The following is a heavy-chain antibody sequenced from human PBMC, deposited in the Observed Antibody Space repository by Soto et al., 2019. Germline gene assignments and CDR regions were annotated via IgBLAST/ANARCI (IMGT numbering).Heavy chain of an antibody. CDR3: ARGIVVPAATGYYYYFMAV. V-gene: IGHV4-59*01. J-gene: IGHJ6*03. Sequence: SETLSLTCTVSGGSISSYYWSWIRQPPGKGLEWIGYIYYSGSTNYNPSLKSRVTISVDTSKNQFSLKLSSVTAADTAVYYCARGIVVPAATGYYYYFMAVWGKGTTVTVSS. D-gene: IGHD2-2*01. CDR1: GGSISSYY. CDR2: IYYSGST.